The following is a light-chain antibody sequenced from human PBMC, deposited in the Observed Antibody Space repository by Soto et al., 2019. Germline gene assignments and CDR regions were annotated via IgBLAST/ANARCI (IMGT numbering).Light chain of an antibody. V-gene: IGLV1-44*01. J-gene: IGLJ1*01. Sequence: QSVLTQPPSASGTPVQGGSISCSGSSSNIGSNTVNWYQHLPGTAPKLLIYSNNQRPSGVPDRFSGSKSGTSASLAISGLQSEDEADYYCAAWDDSLDVYVFGTGTKVTVL. CDR1: SSNIGSNT. CDR3: AAWDDSLDVYV. CDR2: SNN.